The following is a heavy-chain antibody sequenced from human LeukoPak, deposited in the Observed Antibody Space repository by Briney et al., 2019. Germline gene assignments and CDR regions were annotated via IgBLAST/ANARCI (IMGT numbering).Heavy chain of an antibody. Sequence: VQPGGSLRLSCAASGFTFSSYSMNWVRQAPGKGLEGVSYISSSSTIYYADSVRGRFTISRDNAKNSLYLQMSSLRDEDTAMYYCAKGFSVDSSPLSYWGQGTLVSVSS. J-gene: IGHJ4*02. V-gene: IGHV3-48*02. CDR3: AKGFSVDSSPLSY. D-gene: IGHD2-21*02. CDR2: ISSSSTI. CDR1: GFTFSSYS.